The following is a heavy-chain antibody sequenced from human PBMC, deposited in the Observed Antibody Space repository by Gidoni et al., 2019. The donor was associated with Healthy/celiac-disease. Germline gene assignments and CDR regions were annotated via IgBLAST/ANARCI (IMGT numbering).Heavy chain of an antibody. J-gene: IGHJ6*02. CDR2: NSAYNGNT. CDR3: ARVYCSSTSCYHPGYGMDV. Sequence: HVQLVQSGAEVKKPVASVKVSCKASGYTFTSYGISWVRQAPGQGIEWMGRNSAYNGNTNYEQNIKGRVTMTTDTYTSTAYMELRSLRSDDTAVYYCARVYCSSTSCYHPGYGMDVWGQGTTVTVSS. D-gene: IGHD2-2*01. CDR1: GYTFTSYG. V-gene: IGHV1-18*04.